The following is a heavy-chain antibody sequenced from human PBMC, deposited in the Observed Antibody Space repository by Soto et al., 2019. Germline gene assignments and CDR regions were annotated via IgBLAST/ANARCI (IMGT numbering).Heavy chain of an antibody. CDR3: ARGVTASREWFDP. V-gene: IGHV1-69*13. CDR2: IIPIFGTA. D-gene: IGHD2-21*02. Sequence: GASVKVSCKASGCTFSSYAISWVRQAPGQGLEWMGGIIPIFGTANYAQKFQGRVTITADESTSTAYMELSSLRSEDTAVYYCARGVTASREWFDPWGQGTLVTVSS. J-gene: IGHJ5*02. CDR1: GCTFSSYA.